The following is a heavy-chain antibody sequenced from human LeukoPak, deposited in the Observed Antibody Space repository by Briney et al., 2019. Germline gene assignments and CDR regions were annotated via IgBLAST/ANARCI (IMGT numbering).Heavy chain of an antibody. CDR1: GFTFSDYY. D-gene: IGHD1-26*01. Sequence: GGSLRLSCAASGFTFSDYYMSWIRQAPGKGLEWVSYISSSGSTIYYADSVKGRFTISRDNAKNSLYLQMNSLRAEDTAVYYCARDPYSGSYGDSYYYYMDVWGKGTTVTISS. CDR3: ARDPYSGSYGDSYYYYMDV. J-gene: IGHJ6*03. CDR2: ISSSGSTI. V-gene: IGHV3-11*04.